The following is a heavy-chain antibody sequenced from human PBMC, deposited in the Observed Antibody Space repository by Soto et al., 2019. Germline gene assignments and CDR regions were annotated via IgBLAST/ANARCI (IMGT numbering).Heavy chain of an antibody. Sequence: QVQLVESGGGVVQPGRSLRLSCAASGFTFSSYGMHWVRQAPGQGLEWVAVISYDGSNKYYADSVKGRFTISRDNSKNTLYLQMNSLRAEDTAVYYCAKSTRILYGYNYGALDYWGQGTLVTVSS. D-gene: IGHD5-12*01. V-gene: IGHV3-30*18. CDR3: AKSTRILYGYNYGALDY. CDR1: GFTFSSYG. CDR2: ISYDGSNK. J-gene: IGHJ4*02.